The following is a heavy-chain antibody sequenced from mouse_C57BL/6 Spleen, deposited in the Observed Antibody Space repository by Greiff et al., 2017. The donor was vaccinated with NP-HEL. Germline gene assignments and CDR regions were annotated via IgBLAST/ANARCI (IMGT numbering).Heavy chain of an antibody. J-gene: IGHJ3*01. V-gene: IGHV5-16*01. Sequence: EVMLVESEGGLVQPGSSMKLSCTASGFTFSDYYMAWVRQVPEKGLEWVANINYDGSSTYYLDSLKSRFIISRDNAKNILYLQMSSLKSEDTATYYCARGGTSRGFAYWGQGTLVTVSA. CDR1: GFTFSDYY. CDR2: INYDGSST. CDR3: ARGGTSRGFAY. D-gene: IGHD3-3*01.